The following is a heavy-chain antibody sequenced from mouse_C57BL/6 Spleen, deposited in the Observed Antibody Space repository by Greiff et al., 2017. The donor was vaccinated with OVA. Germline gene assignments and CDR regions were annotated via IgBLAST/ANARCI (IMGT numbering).Heavy chain of an antibody. CDR2: INPNNCGT. D-gene: IGHD1-1*01. CDR3: LTTVVPYYAMDY. V-gene: IGHV1-26*01. Sequence: EVQLQQSGPELVKPGASVKISCKASGYTFTDYYMNWVKQSHGKSLEWIGDINPNNCGTSYNQKFKGKATLTVDKSSSTAYMELRSLTSEDSAVYYCLTTVVPYYAMDYWGQGTSVTVSS. CDR1: GYTFTDYY. J-gene: IGHJ4*01.